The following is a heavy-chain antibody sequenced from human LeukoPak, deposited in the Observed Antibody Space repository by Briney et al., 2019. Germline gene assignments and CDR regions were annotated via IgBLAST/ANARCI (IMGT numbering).Heavy chain of an antibody. CDR1: GGSISSGGYY. V-gene: IGHV4-31*03. D-gene: IGHD6-13*01. J-gene: IGHJ5*02. Sequence: SETLSLTCTVSGGSISSGGYYWSWIRQHPGKGLEWIGYIYYSGSTYYNPSLKSRVTISVDTSKNQFSLKLSSVTAADTAVYYCARDRTIAAAGESWFDPWGQGTLVTVSS. CDR3: ARDRTIAAAGESWFDP. CDR2: IYYSGST.